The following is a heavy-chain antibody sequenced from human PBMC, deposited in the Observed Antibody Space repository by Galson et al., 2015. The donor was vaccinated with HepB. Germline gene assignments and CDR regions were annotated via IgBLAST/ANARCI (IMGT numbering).Heavy chain of an antibody. D-gene: IGHD2-15*01. V-gene: IGHV1-18*01. CDR3: ARGALVGVVGGTQNNWFGP. CDR2: ISPYNGNT. CDR1: GYTFSTYS. J-gene: IGHJ5*02. Sequence: SVKLSCKASGYTFSTYSIAWVRQAPGQGLEWMGWISPYNGNTNYTRKCQGRVTMTTDKSTSTAYMEIRCLISDDTAVYYCARGALVGVVGGTQNNWFGPWGHGTLVSVSS.